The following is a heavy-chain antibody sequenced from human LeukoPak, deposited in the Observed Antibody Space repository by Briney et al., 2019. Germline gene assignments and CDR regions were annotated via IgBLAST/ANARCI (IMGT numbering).Heavy chain of an antibody. CDR1: GFTFDDYA. CDR3: AKDRGYSYGYGAFDI. V-gene: IGHV3-9*03. J-gene: IGHJ3*02. Sequence: GGSLRLSCAASGFTFDDYAMHWVRQAPGKGLEWVSGISWNSGSIGYADSVKGRFTISRDNAKNSLYLQMNSLRAEDMALYYCAKDRGYSYGYGAFDIWGQGTMVTVSS. CDR2: ISWNSGSI. D-gene: IGHD5-18*01.